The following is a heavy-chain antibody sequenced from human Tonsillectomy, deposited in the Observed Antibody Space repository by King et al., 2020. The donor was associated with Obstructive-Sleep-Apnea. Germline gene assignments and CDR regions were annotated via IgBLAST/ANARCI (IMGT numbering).Heavy chain of an antibody. J-gene: IGHJ4*02. CDR3: TTDPGDYPDY. V-gene: IGHV3-15*01. Sequence: VQLVESGGGLVKPGESLRLSCAAAGLTLANAWLSWVRQTSGKGLEWVGRMKSKGDGGTHDDAAPDPRRVTISRDDLRNTLYLQMNSLMIEDSAVYYCTTDPGDYPDYWGQGTLVTVSS. D-gene: IGHD4-17*01. CDR1: GLTLANAW. CDR2: MKSKGDGGTH.